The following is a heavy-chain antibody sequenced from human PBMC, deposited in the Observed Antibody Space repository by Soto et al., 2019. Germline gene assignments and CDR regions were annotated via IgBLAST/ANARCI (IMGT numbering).Heavy chain of an antibody. CDR1: GYTFTGYY. CDR2: INPNSGGT. J-gene: IGHJ5*02. V-gene: IGHV1-2*04. D-gene: IGHD2-2*01. CDR3: ARDGGYCSSTSCYLWFDP. Sequence: ASVKVSCKASGYTFTGYYMHWVRQAPGQGLEWMGWINPNSGGTNYAQKFQGWVTMTRDTSISTAYMELSRLRSDDTAAYYCARDGGYCSSTSCYLWFDPWGQGTLVTVSS.